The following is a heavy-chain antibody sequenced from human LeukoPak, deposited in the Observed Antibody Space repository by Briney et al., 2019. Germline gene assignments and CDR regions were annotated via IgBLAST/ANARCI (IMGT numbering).Heavy chain of an antibody. D-gene: IGHD6-13*01. V-gene: IGHV3-23*01. CDR3: AKDWGRYSSSWYYYFDY. Sequence: PGGSLRLSCAASGFTFSSYAMSWVRQAPGKGLEWVSAISGGGGSTYYADSVKGRFTISRDNSRNTLYLQMNSLRTEDTAVYYCAKDWGRYSSSWYYYFDYWSQGTLVTVSS. CDR1: GFTFSSYA. J-gene: IGHJ4*02. CDR2: ISGGGGST.